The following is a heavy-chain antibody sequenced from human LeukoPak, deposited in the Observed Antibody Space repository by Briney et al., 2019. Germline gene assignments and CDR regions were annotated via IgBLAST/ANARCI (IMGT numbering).Heavy chain of an antibody. Sequence: ASVKVSCKGSGYNFDRYGVNWVRQAPGQGLEWVGWISTYNGNTFYAQKFEGRVSMTTDTSTNTVYMDLRSLRSDDTAVCYCARDLEHCRNIICSNLAYWGQGTLVTVSS. D-gene: IGHD2-2*01. J-gene: IGHJ4*02. CDR2: ISTYNGNT. CDR3: ARDLEHCRNIICSNLAY. V-gene: IGHV1-18*04. CDR1: GYNFDRYG.